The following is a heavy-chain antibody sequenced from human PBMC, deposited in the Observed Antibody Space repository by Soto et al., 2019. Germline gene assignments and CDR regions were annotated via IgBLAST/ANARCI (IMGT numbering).Heavy chain of an antibody. CDR1: GYTFTDYA. CDR2: INAGNGNT. Sequence: QVQVVQSGAEEKKPGASLKVSCTASGYTFTDYAMHWVRQAPGQRLEWMGWINAGNGNTKYSQKFQGRVTITRDTSASTAYMVLSSLRSENTAVYYCARAVSVPADFDYRGQGTLVTVSS. J-gene: IGHJ4*02. D-gene: IGHD6-19*01. V-gene: IGHV1-3*05. CDR3: ARAVSVPADFDY.